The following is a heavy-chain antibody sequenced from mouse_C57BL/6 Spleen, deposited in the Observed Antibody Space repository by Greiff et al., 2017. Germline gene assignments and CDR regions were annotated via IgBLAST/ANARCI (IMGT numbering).Heavy chain of an antibody. J-gene: IGHJ1*03. V-gene: IGHV1-76*01. CDR2: IYPGSGNT. CDR3: ARGDDYDVWYFDV. D-gene: IGHD2-4*01. Sequence: QVQLKESGAELVRPGASVKLSCKASGYTFTDYYINWVKQRPGQGLEWIARIYPGSGNTYYNEKFKGKATLTAEKSSSTAYMQLSSLTSEDSAVYFCARGDDYDVWYFDVWGTGTTVTVSS. CDR1: GYTFTDYY.